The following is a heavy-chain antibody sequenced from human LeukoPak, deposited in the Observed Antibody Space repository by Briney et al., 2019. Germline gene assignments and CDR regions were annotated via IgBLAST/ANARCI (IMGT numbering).Heavy chain of an antibody. Sequence: GGSLRLSCAASGFTFSSYAMSWVRQAPGKGLEWVSGISGSGDNTYYADSVKGRFTISRDNSKNTLYMQVNSLGTEDTAAYYCAKGSYYDSSGSFYFDYWGQGTLVTVSS. D-gene: IGHD3-22*01. CDR3: AKGSYYDSSGSFYFDY. V-gene: IGHV3-23*01. CDR1: GFTFSSYA. J-gene: IGHJ4*02. CDR2: ISGSGDNT.